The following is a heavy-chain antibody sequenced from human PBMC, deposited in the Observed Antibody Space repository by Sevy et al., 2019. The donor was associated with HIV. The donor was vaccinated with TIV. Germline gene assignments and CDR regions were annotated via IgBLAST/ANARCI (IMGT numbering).Heavy chain of an antibody. J-gene: IGHJ4*02. CDR3: AREAGGAGDY. CDR1: GGTFSSYA. Sequence: ASVKISCKASGGTFSSYAISWVRQAPGQGLEWMGGIIPIFGTANYAQKFQGRVTITADESTSTAYMELSSLRSEDTAVYYCAREAGGAGDYWGQGTLVTVSS. CDR2: IIPIFGTA. V-gene: IGHV1-69*13. D-gene: IGHD2-21*01.